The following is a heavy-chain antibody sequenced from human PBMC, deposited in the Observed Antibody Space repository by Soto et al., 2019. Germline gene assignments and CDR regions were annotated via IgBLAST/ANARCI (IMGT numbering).Heavy chain of an antibody. Sequence: GGSLRLSCAASGFTFSSYGMHWVRQAPGKGLEWVAVIWYDGSNKYYADSVKGRFTISRDNSKNTLYLQMNSLRAEDTAVYYCARDLEEYSSSWGGLFDPWGQGTLVTVSS. V-gene: IGHV3-33*01. CDR1: GFTFSSYG. D-gene: IGHD6-13*01. CDR3: ARDLEEYSSSWGGLFDP. CDR2: IWYDGSNK. J-gene: IGHJ5*02.